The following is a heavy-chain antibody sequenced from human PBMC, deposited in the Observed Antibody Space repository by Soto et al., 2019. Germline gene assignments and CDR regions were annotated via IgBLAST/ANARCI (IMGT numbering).Heavy chain of an antibody. CDR1: GYTFTSYG. J-gene: IGHJ3*02. Sequence: ASVKVSCKASGYTFTSYGISWVRQAPGQGLEWMGWISAYNGNTNYAQKLQGRVTMTTDTSTSTAYMELRSLRPDDTAVYYCARHDFWSGYPGDAFDIWGQGTMVTVSS. V-gene: IGHV1-18*01. CDR3: ARHDFWSGYPGDAFDI. D-gene: IGHD3-3*01. CDR2: ISAYNGNT.